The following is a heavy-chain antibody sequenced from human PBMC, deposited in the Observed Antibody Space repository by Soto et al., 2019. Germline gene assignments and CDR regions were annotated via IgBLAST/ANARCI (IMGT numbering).Heavy chain of an antibody. D-gene: IGHD3-3*01. CDR2: IRSKAYGGTT. CDR1: GFTFGDYA. CDR3: LGQITIYVLVFMH. J-gene: IGHJ4*02. V-gene: IGHV3-49*03. Sequence: GGSLRLSCTASGFTFGDYAMSWFRQAPGKGLEWVGFIRSKAYGGTTEYAASVKGRFTISRDDSKSIAYLQMNSLKTEDTAVYCCLGQITIYVLVFMHWGQGTQVTVSS.